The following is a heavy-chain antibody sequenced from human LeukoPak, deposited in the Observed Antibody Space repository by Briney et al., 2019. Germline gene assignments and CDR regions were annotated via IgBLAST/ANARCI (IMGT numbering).Heavy chain of an antibody. Sequence: GGSLRLSCAASGFTFSNYWIHWVRQGPGKGLVWVSRINGDGSSTTYADSVKGRFTISRDNAKNTLYLEMNSLRAEDTAVYYCARSTGSFDYWGQGTLVTVSS. CDR3: ARSTGSFDY. J-gene: IGHJ4*02. D-gene: IGHD2-15*01. CDR2: INGDGSST. CDR1: GFTFSNYW. V-gene: IGHV3-74*01.